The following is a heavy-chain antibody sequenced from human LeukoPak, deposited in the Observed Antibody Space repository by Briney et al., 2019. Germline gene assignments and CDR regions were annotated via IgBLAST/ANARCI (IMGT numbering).Heavy chain of an antibody. CDR2: INTYNGNT. D-gene: IGHD6-13*01. CDR1: GYTFTSYG. J-gene: IGHJ5*02. CDR3: ARQLVSPMYNWFDP. V-gene: IGHV1-18*01. Sequence: ASVKVSCKASGYTFTSYGITWVRQAPGQGLEWMGWINTYNGNTNYAQKLQGRVTMTTDTSTSTAYMELSSLRSEDTAVYYCARQLVSPMYNWFDPWGQGTLVTVSS.